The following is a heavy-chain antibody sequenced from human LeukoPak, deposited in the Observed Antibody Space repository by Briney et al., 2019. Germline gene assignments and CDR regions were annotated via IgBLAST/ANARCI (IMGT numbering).Heavy chain of an antibody. Sequence: SVRVSCEASVGTFSSYAISCVPQAPGRGLEWMGGIIPILWTANYAQKFQGRFTITAHESTSTAYMQLSSLRSEETAMYYWAREGIISTVVTPDAFDICGQGKMGTASS. D-gene: IGHD4-23*01. J-gene: IGHJ3*02. CDR3: AREGIISTVVTPDAFDI. V-gene: IGHV1-69*13. CDR2: IIPILWTA. CDR1: VGTFSSYA.